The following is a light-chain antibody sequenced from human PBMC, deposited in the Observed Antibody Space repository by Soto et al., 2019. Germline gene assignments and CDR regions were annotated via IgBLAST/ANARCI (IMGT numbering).Light chain of an antibody. J-gene: IGKJ5*01. CDR2: GAS. V-gene: IGKV3-20*01. CDR1: QRVSSSY. Sequence: PGERATLSCRASQRVSSSYLAWYQQKPGQAPRLLIYGASSRATGIPDRFSGSGSGTDFTLTISRLEPEDFAVYYCQQYGSSPLVTFGQGTRLEMK. CDR3: QQYGSSPLVT.